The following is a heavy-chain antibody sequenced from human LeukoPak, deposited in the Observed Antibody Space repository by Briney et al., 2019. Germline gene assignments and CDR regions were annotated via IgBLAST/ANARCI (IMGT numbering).Heavy chain of an antibody. V-gene: IGHV3-30*18. Sequence: GGSLRLSCAASGFTFSDYYMSWIRQAPGKGLEWVAVISDDGSTKYNADSEKDRITISRENSKNTLYLQMNSLRAEDTAVYYCAKDGVWLQDIVVVPAAHTDTFDIWGQGTMVTVSS. CDR1: GFTFSDYY. CDR3: AKDGVWLQDIVVVPAAHTDTFDI. CDR2: ISDDGSTK. J-gene: IGHJ3*02. D-gene: IGHD2-2*01.